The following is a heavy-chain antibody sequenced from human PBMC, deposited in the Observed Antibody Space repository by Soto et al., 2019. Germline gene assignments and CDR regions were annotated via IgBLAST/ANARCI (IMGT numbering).Heavy chain of an antibody. CDR3: ARGTYYYDSSGDTHAFDI. Sequence: SGPTLVNPTQTLTLTCTFSGFSLSASGRCVSWIRQPPGKALEWLALIDWDDDKYYSTSLKTRLTISKDTSKNQVVLTMTNMDPVDTATYYCARGTYYYDSSGDTHAFDIWGQGTMVTVSS. CDR1: GFSLSASGRC. CDR2: IDWDDDK. V-gene: IGHV2-70*01. D-gene: IGHD3-22*01. J-gene: IGHJ3*02.